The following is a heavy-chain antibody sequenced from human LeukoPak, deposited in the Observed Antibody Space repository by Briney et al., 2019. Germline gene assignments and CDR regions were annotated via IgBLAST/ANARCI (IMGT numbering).Heavy chain of an antibody. D-gene: IGHD6-19*01. J-gene: IGHJ4*02. CDR2: ISGYSGNT. Sequence: GASVKVSCKTSGYTFTSYGISWVRQAPGQGLEWMGWISGYSGNTNYEQKFQGRVTMTTDTSTSTAYTQLRSLRSDDTAVYYCARDQAVAGTPFDYWGQGTLVTVSS. CDR1: GYTFTSYG. V-gene: IGHV1-18*01. CDR3: ARDQAVAGTPFDY.